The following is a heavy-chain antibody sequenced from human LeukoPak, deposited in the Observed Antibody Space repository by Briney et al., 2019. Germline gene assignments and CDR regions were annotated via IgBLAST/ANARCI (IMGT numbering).Heavy chain of an antibody. J-gene: IGHJ4*02. CDR3: ARERSSGWYPFDS. Sequence: SETLSLTCTVSGGPISSDYWTWIRQPAGKGLEWIGRIYSSGSTTYNPSLQSRVTMSVDTSKNQFSLRLSSVTAADTAVYYCARERSSGWYPFDSWGQGTLVTVSS. V-gene: IGHV4-4*07. D-gene: IGHD6-19*01. CDR2: IYSSGST. CDR1: GGPISSDY.